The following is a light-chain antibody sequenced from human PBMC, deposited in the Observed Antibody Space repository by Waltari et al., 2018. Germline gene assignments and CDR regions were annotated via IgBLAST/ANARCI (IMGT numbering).Light chain of an antibody. V-gene: IGKV3-11*01. CDR2: AAS. CDR3: QQRSIWPLT. J-gene: IGKJ1*01. CDR1: KSVGWS. Sequence: EIVLTQSPANLSLSQGESATLPCRDSKSVGWSLAWYQQKPGQAPRLVLYAASNRATGIPDRFSGSNSGTDFTLTISSLEAEDFAVYYCQQRSIWPLTFGLGTKVEVK.